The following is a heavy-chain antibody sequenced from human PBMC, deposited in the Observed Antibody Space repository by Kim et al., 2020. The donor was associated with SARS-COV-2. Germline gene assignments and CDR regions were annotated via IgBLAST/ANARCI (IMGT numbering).Heavy chain of an antibody. CDR2: INHSGST. D-gene: IGHD2-2*01. CDR3: ARAIDIVVVPAAGPFDY. Sequence: SETLSLTCAVYGGSFSGYYWSWIRQPPGKGLEWIGEINHSGSTNYNPSLKSRVTISVDTSKNQFSLKLSSVTAADTAVYYCARAIDIVVVPAAGPFDYWGQGTLVTVSS. CDR1: GGSFSGYY. V-gene: IGHV4-34*01. J-gene: IGHJ4*02.